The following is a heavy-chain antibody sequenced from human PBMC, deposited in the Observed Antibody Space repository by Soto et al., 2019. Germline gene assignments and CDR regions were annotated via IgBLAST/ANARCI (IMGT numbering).Heavy chain of an antibody. V-gene: IGHV4-59*04. J-gene: IGHJ4*02. Sequence: SETLSLTCTVSGGSISSYYWSWIRQPPGQGLEWIGEINHSGNTNYNPSLKSRLTMSVDTSKNQFSLHLSSVTAADTAVYYCAGPAAVGLYWSQGTLVTVSS. CDR3: AGPAAVGLY. CDR2: INHSGNT. D-gene: IGHD2-2*01. CDR1: GGSISSYY.